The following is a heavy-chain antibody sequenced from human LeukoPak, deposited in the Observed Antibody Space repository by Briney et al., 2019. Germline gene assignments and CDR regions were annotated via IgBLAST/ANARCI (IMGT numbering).Heavy chain of an antibody. CDR2: ISYSWTT. J-gene: IGHJ5*02. CDR3: VRVIDWSRWFDP. CDR1: GGSISSSGYY. V-gene: IGHV4-39*07. D-gene: IGHD3-9*01. Sequence: PSETLSLTCTVPGGSISSSGYYGGWIRQPPGKGLEWIASISYSWTTYYNPSLKSRVTMSVDTSKNQFSLKLSSVTAADTAAYYCVRVIDWSRWFDPWGQGTLVTVSS.